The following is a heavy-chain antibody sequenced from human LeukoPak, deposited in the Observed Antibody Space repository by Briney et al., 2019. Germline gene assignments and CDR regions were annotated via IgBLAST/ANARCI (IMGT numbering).Heavy chain of an antibody. D-gene: IGHD1-26*01. CDR2: IDWDDDK. Sequence: SGPALVKPTQTLTLTCTFSGFSLSTSGMSVSWIRQPPGKALEWLARIDWDDDKYYNASLKTRLTISKDTSKNQVVLTMTNMDPVDTATFYCARTLIMGAPAEFDYWGQGTLVTVSS. CDR3: ARTLIMGAPAEFDY. CDR1: GFSLSTSGMS. J-gene: IGHJ4*02. V-gene: IGHV2-70*11.